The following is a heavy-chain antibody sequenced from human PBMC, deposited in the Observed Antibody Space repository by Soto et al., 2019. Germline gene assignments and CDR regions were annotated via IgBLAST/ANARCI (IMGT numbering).Heavy chain of an antibody. CDR2: IYYSGST. D-gene: IGHD1-1*01. CDR1: GGSISSGGYY. CDR3: ARHLSTTIAPLPFDY. J-gene: IGHJ4*02. Sequence: SETLSLTCTVSGGSISSGGYYWSWIRQHPGKGLEWIAYIYYSGSTYYNPSLKGRVTITVDKSNNQFSLKLSSVTAADTAVYYCARHLSTTIAPLPFDYWGQGTLVTVSS. V-gene: IGHV4-31*03.